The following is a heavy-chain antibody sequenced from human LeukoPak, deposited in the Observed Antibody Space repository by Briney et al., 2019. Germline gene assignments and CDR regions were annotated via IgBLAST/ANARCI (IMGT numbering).Heavy chain of an antibody. J-gene: IGHJ4*02. V-gene: IGHV3-7*05. D-gene: IGHD5-18*01. CDR2: XXXXGSEK. CDR3: AREAGIPPSTQQWPTSVDY. CDR1: GFTFSSSW. Sequence: GGSLRLSCVASGFTFSSSWMSWVRQALGKGLEWVANXXXXGSEKYCVDSVKGRFTISRDNAKNSLYLQMNSLRAEDTAVYYCAREAGIPPSTQQWPTSVDYWGQGTLVTVSS.